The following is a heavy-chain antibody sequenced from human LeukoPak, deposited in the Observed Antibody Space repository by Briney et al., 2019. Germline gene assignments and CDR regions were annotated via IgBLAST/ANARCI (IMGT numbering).Heavy chain of an antibody. D-gene: IGHD2-21*02. Sequence: SETLSLTCSVSGGSISSYYWSWIRQPPGKGLEWIGYIYYSGSTNYNPSLKSRVTISVDTSKKQFSLKLSSVTAADTAVYYFARWGSTAIWDWGQGTLVTVSS. J-gene: IGHJ4*02. CDR3: ARWGSTAIWD. CDR1: GGSISSYY. V-gene: IGHV4-59*01. CDR2: IYYSGST.